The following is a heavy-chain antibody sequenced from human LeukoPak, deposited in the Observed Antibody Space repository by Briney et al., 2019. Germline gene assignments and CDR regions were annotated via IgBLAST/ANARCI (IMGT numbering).Heavy chain of an antibody. J-gene: IGHJ4*02. CDR2: INGNGDRT. D-gene: IGHD2/OR15-2a*01. CDR3: ARIGVENFYGL. V-gene: IGHV3-64*02. CDR1: GFGFSGFS. Sequence: PGGSLRLSCAASGFGFSGFSMHWVRQAPGKGFEYVSAINGNGDRTYYAASVKGRFSISRDNSKNTLYLQMGSLRGEDMGLYFCARIGVENFYGLWGQGTLVTGSS.